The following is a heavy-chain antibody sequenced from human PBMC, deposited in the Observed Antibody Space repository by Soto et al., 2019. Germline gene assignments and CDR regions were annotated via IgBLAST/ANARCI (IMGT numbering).Heavy chain of an antibody. D-gene: IGHD3-3*01. CDR2: ISYDGSNK. CDR1: GFTFSSYG. CDR3: AKDPDPGHVLRFLEWLLPIDP. J-gene: IGHJ5*02. Sequence: QVQLVESGGGVVQPGRSLRLSCAASGFTFSSYGMHWVRQAPGKGLEWVAVISYDGSNKYYADSVKGRFTISRDNSKNTLYLQMNSLRAEDTAVYYCAKDPDPGHVLRFLEWLLPIDPWGPGTLVTVSS. V-gene: IGHV3-30*18.